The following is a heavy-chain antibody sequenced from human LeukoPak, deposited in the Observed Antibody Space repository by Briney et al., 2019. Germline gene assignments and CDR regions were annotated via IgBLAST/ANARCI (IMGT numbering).Heavy chain of an antibody. CDR3: ARGRYGGNSLKGYYGMDV. CDR2: IYYSGST. CDR1: GGSISSGGYY. J-gene: IGHJ6*02. V-gene: IGHV4-31*03. D-gene: IGHD4-23*01. Sequence: PSQTLSLTCTVSGGSISSGGYYWSWIRQHPGKGLEWIGYIYYSGSTYYNPSLKSRVTISVDTSKNQFSLKLSSVTAADTAVYYCARGRYGGNSLKGYYGMDVWGQGTTVTVSS.